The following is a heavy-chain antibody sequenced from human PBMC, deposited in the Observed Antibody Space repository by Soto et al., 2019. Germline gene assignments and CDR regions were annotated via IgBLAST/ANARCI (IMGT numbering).Heavy chain of an antibody. J-gene: IGHJ6*02. CDR3: ARDYPETYTFRPPYYYGMDV. D-gene: IGHD2-2*02. V-gene: IGHV3-7*01. CDR2: IDGEGGEK. Sequence: AGGSLRLSCETSEFTFSSYWMTWVRRTPGKGLEWVANIDGEGGEKNYADSVKGRFTISRDNSKNTLYLQMNSLRAEDTAVYYCARDYPETYTFRPPYYYGMDVWGQGTTVTVSS. CDR1: EFTFSSYW.